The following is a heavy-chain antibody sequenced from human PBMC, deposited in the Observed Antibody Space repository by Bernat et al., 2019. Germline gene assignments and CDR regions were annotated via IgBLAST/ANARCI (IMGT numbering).Heavy chain of an antibody. Sequence: QVQLVQSGAEVKKPGSSVKVSCKASGGTFSSYAISWVRQAPGQGLEWMGGIIPIFGTANYAQKFQGRVTITAGKSTSTAYMELSSLRSEDTAVYYCARCASEEMATPYDFDYWGQGTLVTVSS. D-gene: IGHD5-24*01. V-gene: IGHV1-69*06. CDR3: ARCASEEMATPYDFDY. CDR1: GGTFSSYA. J-gene: IGHJ4*02. CDR2: IIPIFGTA.